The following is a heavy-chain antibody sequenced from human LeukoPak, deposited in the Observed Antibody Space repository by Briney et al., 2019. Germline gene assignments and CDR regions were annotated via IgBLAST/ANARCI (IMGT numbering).Heavy chain of an antibody. CDR1: GFTFSSYW. Sequence: GGSLRLSCAASGFTFSSYWMNWARKAPGKGLEWVASINHNGNVNYYVDSVKGRFTISRDNAKNSLYLQMSNLRAEDTAVYFCARGGGLDVWGQGATVTVSS. V-gene: IGHV3-7*03. CDR3: ARGGGLDV. J-gene: IGHJ6*02. CDR2: INHNGNVN. D-gene: IGHD3-16*01.